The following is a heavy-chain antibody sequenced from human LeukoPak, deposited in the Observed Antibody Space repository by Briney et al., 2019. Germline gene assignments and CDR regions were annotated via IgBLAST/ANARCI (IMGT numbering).Heavy chain of an antibody. V-gene: IGHV4-59*08. Sequence: PSETLSLTCTVSDGSITNYDWSWVRQPPGKGLEFIGHVHYSGTANYNPSLRSRVTISIDTSKKHFFLKLKSVTAADTAVYYCARRPGCSSTSCKDAFDIWGQGTMVTVSS. J-gene: IGHJ3*02. CDR3: ARRPGCSSTSCKDAFDI. CDR1: DGSITNYD. CDR2: VHYSGTA. D-gene: IGHD2-2*01.